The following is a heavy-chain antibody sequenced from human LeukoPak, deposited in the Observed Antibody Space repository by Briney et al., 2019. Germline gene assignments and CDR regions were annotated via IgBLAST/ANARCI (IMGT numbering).Heavy chain of an antibody. Sequence: ISSNGGSTYYADSVKGRFTISRDNSKNTLYLQMSSLRAEDTAVYYCVKQGIAVAGGCFDYWGQGTLVTVSS. J-gene: IGHJ4*02. CDR3: VKQGIAVAGGCFDY. D-gene: IGHD6-19*01. V-gene: IGHV3-64D*06. CDR2: ISSNGGST.